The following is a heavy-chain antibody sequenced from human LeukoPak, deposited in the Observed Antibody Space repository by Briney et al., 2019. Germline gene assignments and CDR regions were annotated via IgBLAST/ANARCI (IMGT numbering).Heavy chain of an antibody. CDR1: GFTFSSYG. D-gene: IGHD6-19*01. Sequence: GGSLRLSCAASGFTFSSYGMHWVRQAPGKGLEWVAVIWYDGSNKYYADSVKGRFTISRDNSKNTLYLQMNSLRAEDTAVYYCASPRYSSGWYGSMDVWGQGTTVTVSS. V-gene: IGHV3-33*01. J-gene: IGHJ6*02. CDR2: IWYDGSNK. CDR3: ASPRYSSGWYGSMDV.